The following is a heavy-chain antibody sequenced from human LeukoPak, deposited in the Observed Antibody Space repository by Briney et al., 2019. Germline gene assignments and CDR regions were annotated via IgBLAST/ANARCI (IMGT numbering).Heavy chain of an antibody. D-gene: IGHD6-19*01. CDR1: GGSISSSSYY. CDR2: IYYSGST. V-gene: IGHV4-39*01. Sequence: SETLSLTCTVSGGSISSSSYYWGWIRQPPGKGLEWIGSIYYSGSTYYNTSLKSRVPISVDTSKNQFSLKLSSVTAADTAVYYCARLEAVAGILDYWGQGTLVTVSS. CDR3: ARLEAVAGILDY. J-gene: IGHJ4*02.